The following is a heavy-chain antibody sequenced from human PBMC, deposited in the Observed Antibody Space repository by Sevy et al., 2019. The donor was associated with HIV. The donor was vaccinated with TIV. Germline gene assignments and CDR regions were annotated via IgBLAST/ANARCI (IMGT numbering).Heavy chain of an antibody. Sequence: ASVKVSCKASGYTFTSYGISWVLQAPGQGLEWMGWISAYNGNTNYAQKLQGRVTMTTDTSTSTAYMELRSLRSDDTAVYYCARDIVVVPAAIAYYYGMDVWGQGTTVTVSS. CDR3: ARDIVVVPAAIAYYYGMDV. J-gene: IGHJ6*02. V-gene: IGHV1-18*01. CDR2: ISAYNGNT. CDR1: GYTFTSYG. D-gene: IGHD2-2*01.